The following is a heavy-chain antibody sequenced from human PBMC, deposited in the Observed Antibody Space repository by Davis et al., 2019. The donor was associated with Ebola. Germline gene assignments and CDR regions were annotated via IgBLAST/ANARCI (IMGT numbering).Heavy chain of an antibody. CDR1: GFTFSTYW. D-gene: IGHD2-2*01. CDR2: IKEDGSEK. Sequence: GGSLRLSCAASGFTFSTYWVTWVRQAPGKGLEWVANIKEDGSEKNYVDSVKGRFTISRDNAKSSLYLQMNSLRVEDTAVYYCARGSYCSSTSCLVYYYYDMDVWGQGTTVTVSS. CDR3: ARGSYCSSTSCLVYYYYDMDV. J-gene: IGHJ6*02. V-gene: IGHV3-7*01.